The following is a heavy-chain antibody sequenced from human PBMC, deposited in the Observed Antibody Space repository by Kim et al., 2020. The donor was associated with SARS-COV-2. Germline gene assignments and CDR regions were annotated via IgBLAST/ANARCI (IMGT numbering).Heavy chain of an antibody. D-gene: IGHD2-15*01. CDR3: AKGRGGNCYSAPDY. V-gene: IGHV3-23*01. J-gene: IGHJ4*02. Sequence: ADAVRGRFTTSTDNSKITLYRQMNSLRAEDTAVYYCAKGRGGNCYSAPDYWGQGTLVTVSS.